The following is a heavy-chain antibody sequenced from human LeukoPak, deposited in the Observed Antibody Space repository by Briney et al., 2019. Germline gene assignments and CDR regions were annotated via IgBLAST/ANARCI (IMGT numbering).Heavy chain of an antibody. J-gene: IGHJ5*02. Sequence: SETLSLTCAVYGGSFSGYYWSWIRQPPGKGLEWIGEINHSGSTNYNPSLKSRVTISVDTSKNQFSLKLSSVTAADTAVYYCARGLSGRNWFDPWGQGTLVTVSS. CDR3: ARGLSGRNWFDP. CDR1: GGSFSGYY. V-gene: IGHV4-34*01. CDR2: INHSGST.